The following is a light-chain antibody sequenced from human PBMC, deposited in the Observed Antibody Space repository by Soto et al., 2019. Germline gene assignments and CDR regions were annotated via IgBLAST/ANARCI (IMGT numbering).Light chain of an antibody. J-gene: IGLJ3*02. CDR2: DDT. Sequence: SYELTQPPSVSVAPGKTARITCGGNNIGSKSVHWYQQKSGQAPVLVIYDDTDRPSGIPERFSGSNSGNTATLTISRVEVGDEADYYCQVWDKSRDVVVFGGGTKLTVL. V-gene: IGLV3-21*04. CDR1: NIGSKS. CDR3: QVWDKSRDVVV.